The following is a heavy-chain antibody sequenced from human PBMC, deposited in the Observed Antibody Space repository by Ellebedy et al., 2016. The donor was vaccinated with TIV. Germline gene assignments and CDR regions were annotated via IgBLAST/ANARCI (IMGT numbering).Heavy chain of an antibody. Sequence: AASVKVSCKASGGTFSSYSISWVRQAPGQGLVWMGGIIPLFGTANYAQKFQGRVTITADESTSTAYMELSSLRSEDTAVYYCARQRTDSSSFSGMDVWGQGTMVTVSS. V-gene: IGHV1-69*13. D-gene: IGHD6-13*01. CDR2: IIPLFGTA. CDR3: ARQRTDSSSFSGMDV. J-gene: IGHJ6*02. CDR1: GGTFSSYS.